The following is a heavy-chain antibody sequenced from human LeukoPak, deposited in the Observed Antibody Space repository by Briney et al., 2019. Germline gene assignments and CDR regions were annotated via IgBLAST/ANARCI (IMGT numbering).Heavy chain of an antibody. J-gene: IGHJ5*02. Sequence: GESLKISCKGSGYSFTSYWIGWVRQMPGKGLEWVGIIYLGDSDTRYSPSFQGQVTISADKSISTAYLQWSSLKASDTAMYYCARRYCSSTSCFPYNWFDPWGRGTLVTVSS. D-gene: IGHD2-2*01. CDR2: IYLGDSDT. V-gene: IGHV5-51*01. CDR1: GYSFTSYW. CDR3: ARRYCSSTSCFPYNWFDP.